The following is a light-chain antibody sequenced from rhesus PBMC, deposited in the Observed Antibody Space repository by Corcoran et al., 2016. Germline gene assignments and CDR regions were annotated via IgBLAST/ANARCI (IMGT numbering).Light chain of an antibody. CDR3: QHSYGTPWT. J-gene: IGKJ1*01. CDR2: VAS. CDR1: ENVNNY. V-gene: IGKV1-74*01. Sequence: DIQMTQSPSSLSASVGDRVTITCRALENVNNYLHWYQQKPGKAPKLLIYVASTLQSGVPSRFSGNGSGTDYTFTISSLQPEDVATYYCQHSYGTPWTFGQGTKVEIK.